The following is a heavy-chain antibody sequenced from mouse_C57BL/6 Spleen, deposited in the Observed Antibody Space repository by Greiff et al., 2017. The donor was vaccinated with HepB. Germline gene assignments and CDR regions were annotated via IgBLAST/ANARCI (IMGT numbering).Heavy chain of an antibody. J-gene: IGHJ2*01. V-gene: IGHV1-80*01. Sequence: LQQSGAELVKPGASVKISCEASGYAFSSYWMNWVKQRPGKGREWIGQIYPGDGDTNYNGKFKGKATLTADKSSSTAYMQLSSLTSEGSAVYFCARKDSNYVFDYWGQGTTLTVSS. CDR1: GYAFSSYW. CDR3: ARKDSNYVFDY. CDR2: IYPGDGDT. D-gene: IGHD2-5*01.